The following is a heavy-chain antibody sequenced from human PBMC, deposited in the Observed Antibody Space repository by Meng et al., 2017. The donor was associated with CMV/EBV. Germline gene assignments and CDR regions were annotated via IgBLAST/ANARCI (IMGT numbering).Heavy chain of an antibody. V-gene: IGHV3-30*04. J-gene: IGHJ4*02. CDR3: ARDGCSGGSCCFFDY. D-gene: IGHD2-15*01. CDR1: GFPFRSYA. CDR2: ISYDGSNK. Sequence: SGFPFRSYAMPWVRQAPGKGLEWVAVISYDGSNKYYADSVKGRFTISRDNSKNTLYLQMNSLRAEDTAVYYCARDGCSGGSCCFFDYWGQGTLVTVSS.